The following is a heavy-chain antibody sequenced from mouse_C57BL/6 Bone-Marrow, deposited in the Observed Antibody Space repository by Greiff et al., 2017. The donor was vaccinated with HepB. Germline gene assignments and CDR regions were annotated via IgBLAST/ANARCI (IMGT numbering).Heavy chain of an antibody. CDR3: AEGIYGNYLYYAMDY. V-gene: IGHV14-2*01. Sequence: VQLQQSGAELVKPGASVKLSCTASGFNIKDYYMHWVKQRTEQGLEWIGRIDPEDGETKYAPKFQGKATLTADTSSNTAYLQLSSLTSEDTAVYYCAEGIYGNYLYYAMDYWGQGTSVTVSS. J-gene: IGHJ4*01. D-gene: IGHD2-1*01. CDR2: IDPEDGET. CDR1: GFNIKDYY.